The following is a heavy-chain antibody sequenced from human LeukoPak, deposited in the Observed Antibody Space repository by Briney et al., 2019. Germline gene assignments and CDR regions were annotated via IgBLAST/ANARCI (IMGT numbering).Heavy chain of an antibody. CDR2: IRSKAYGGTT. CDR1: GFIFTNYW. V-gene: IGHV3-49*03. CDR3: TRDWTYYDSSGYYAY. D-gene: IGHD3-22*01. Sequence: GGSLRLSCAASGFIFTNYWMSWFRQAPGKGLEWVGFIRSKAYGGTTEYAASVKGRFTISRDDSKSIAYLQMNSLKTEDTAVYYCTRDWTYYDSSGYYAYWGQGTLVTVSS. J-gene: IGHJ4*02.